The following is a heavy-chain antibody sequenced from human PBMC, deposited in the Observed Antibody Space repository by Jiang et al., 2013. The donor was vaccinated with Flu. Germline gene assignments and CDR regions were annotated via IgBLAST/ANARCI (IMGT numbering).Heavy chain of an antibody. CDR2: ISGSGGST. D-gene: IGHD5-12*01. CDR1: GFSISHYG. CDR3: AKVPYGGYNYFDY. J-gene: IGHJ4*02. Sequence: VQLLESGGDLVQPGGSLRLSCAASGFSISHYGMIWVRQAPGKGLEWVSAISGSGGSTYYADSVKGRFTISRDNSKNTLYLQMNSLRAEDTAVYYCAKVPYGGYNYFDYWGQGTLVT. V-gene: IGHV3-23*01.